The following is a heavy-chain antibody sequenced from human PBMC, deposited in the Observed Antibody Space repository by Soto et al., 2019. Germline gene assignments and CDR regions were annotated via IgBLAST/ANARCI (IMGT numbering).Heavy chain of an antibody. CDR3: ARDYDSSGDY. Sequence: ASETLSLTCTVSGVSISRGDYYWSWIRQTPGKGLEWIGYIYYSENTYYNPSLKSRVTMSLDTSKNQFSLRLSSVTAADTAVYYCARDYDSSGDYWGQGTLVTVSS. V-gene: IGHV4-30-4*01. D-gene: IGHD3-22*01. CDR1: GVSISRGDYY. J-gene: IGHJ4*02. CDR2: IYYSENT.